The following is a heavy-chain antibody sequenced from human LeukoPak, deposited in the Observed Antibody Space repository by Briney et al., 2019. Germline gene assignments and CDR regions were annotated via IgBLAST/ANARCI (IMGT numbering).Heavy chain of an antibody. J-gene: IGHJ4*02. CDR3: VRGYNSFDS. Sequence: GGSLRLSCAASGFTFSGHFMDWVRQAPGKGLEWIARSRDKANSYTTEYAASVRGRFTISRDESKNSLYPQMNSLKTEDTAVYYCVRGYNSFDSWGQGTLVTVSS. CDR1: GFTFSGHF. D-gene: IGHD1-1*01. CDR2: SRDKANSYTT. V-gene: IGHV3-72*01.